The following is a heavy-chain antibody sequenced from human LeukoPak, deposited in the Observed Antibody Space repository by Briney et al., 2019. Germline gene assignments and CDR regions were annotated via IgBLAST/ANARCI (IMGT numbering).Heavy chain of an antibody. J-gene: IGHJ6*02. D-gene: IGHD3-9*01. CDR2: IYYSGST. CDR1: GGSISSYY. CDR3: VRLRYFGPYYYYGMDV. V-gene: IGHV4-59*08. Sequence: SETLSLTCTVSGGSISSYYWSWIRQPPGKGLEWIGYIYYSGSTNYNPSLKSRVAISVDASKNQFSLKLSSVTAADTAVYYCVRLRYFGPYYYYGMDVWGQGTTVTVSS.